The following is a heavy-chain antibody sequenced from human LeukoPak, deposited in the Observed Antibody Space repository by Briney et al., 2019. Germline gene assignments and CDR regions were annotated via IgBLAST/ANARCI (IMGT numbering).Heavy chain of an antibody. CDR2: ISGSGGST. CDR3: TKALAPYYYFDY. V-gene: IGHV3-23*01. D-gene: IGHD6-13*01. CDR1: GFTFSSYA. J-gene: IGHJ4*02. Sequence: GGSLRLSCAASGFTFSSYAMSWVRQAPGKGLEWVSAISGSGGSTYYADSAKGRFTISRDNSKNTLYLQMNSLRAEDTAVYYCTKALAPYYYFDYWGQGTLVTVSS.